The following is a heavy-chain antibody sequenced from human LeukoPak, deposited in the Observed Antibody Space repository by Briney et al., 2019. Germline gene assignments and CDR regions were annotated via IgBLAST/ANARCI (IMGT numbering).Heavy chain of an antibody. V-gene: IGHV4-34*01. D-gene: IGHD3-10*01. Sequence: SETLSLTCAVYGGSFRGYYWSWIREPPGKGLEWIGEINHSGSTNYNPSLKSRVTISVDTSKNQFSLKLSSVTAADTAVYYCARGLGGSGSSPTTNLDYWGQGTLVTVSS. CDR3: ARGLGGSGSSPTTNLDY. CDR2: INHSGST. CDR1: GGSFRGYY. J-gene: IGHJ4*02.